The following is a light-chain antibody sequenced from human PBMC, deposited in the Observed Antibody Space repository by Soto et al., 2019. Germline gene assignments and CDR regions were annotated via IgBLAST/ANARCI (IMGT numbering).Light chain of an antibody. Sequence: EIVLTQSPGTLSLSPGERATLSCRASQSVSSNNLAWYQQRPGQAPRVLIYGASNRATGIPDRFSGSGSGTDFTLTISRLEPEDFAVYYCQQYGSSGTFGQGTKVDIK. V-gene: IGKV3-20*01. CDR2: GAS. CDR3: QQYGSSGT. J-gene: IGKJ1*01. CDR1: QSVSSNN.